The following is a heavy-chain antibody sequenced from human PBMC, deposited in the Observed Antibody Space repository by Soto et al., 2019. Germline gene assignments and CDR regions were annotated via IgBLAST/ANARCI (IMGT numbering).Heavy chain of an antibody. CDR2: INPSGGST. D-gene: IGHD2-2*01. Sequence: ASVKVSCKASGYTFTSYYMHWVRQAPGQGLEWMGIINPSGGSTSYAQKFQGRVTMTRDTSTSTVYMELSSLRSEDTAVYYCARDIVVVPAAISRRADEWHLAAAGFDYWGQGTLVTVSS. J-gene: IGHJ4*02. CDR1: GYTFTSYY. V-gene: IGHV1-46*03. CDR3: ARDIVVVPAAISRRADEWHLAAAGFDY.